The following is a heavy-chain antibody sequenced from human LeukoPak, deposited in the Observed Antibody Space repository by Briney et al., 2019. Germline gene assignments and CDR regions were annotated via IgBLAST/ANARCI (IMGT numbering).Heavy chain of an antibody. CDR3: AKGSYSSGWYESDY. CDR2: ISGSGSST. J-gene: IGHJ4*02. V-gene: IGHV3-23*01. CDR1: GFTFSSYA. Sequence: ALRLSCAASGFTFSSYAMSWVRQTPGKGLEWVSGISGSGSSTYYADSVKGRFTISRDKSKNTLYLQMNSLRAEDTAIYYCAKGSYSSGWYESDYWGQGTLVTVSS. D-gene: IGHD6-19*01.